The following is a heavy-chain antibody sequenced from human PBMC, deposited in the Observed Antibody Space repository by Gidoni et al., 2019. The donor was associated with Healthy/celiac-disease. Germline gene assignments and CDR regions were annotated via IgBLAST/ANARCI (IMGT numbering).Heavy chain of an antibody. Sequence: QVQLQESGPVLVKSSQTLSPTCTVSGCSISSGAHYWSWIRQPPGKGLESIGYIYYSGRTDYNPSLKSRVTISVDTSKNQFSLKLSSVTAADTAVDYCAKSPPDGSGGSCYPTEFDYWGQGTLVTVSS. CDR3: AKSPPDGSGGSCYPTEFDY. J-gene: IGHJ4*02. V-gene: IGHV4-30-4*01. D-gene: IGHD2-15*01. CDR2: IYYSGRT. CDR1: GCSISSGAHY.